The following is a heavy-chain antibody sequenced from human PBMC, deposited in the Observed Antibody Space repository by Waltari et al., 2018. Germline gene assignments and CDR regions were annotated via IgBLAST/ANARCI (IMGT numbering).Heavy chain of an antibody. CDR3: ARDGLRKWELPLPYYYYGMDV. CDR1: GFTFSSYS. J-gene: IGHJ6*02. Sequence: EVQLVESGGGLVKPGGSLRLSCAASGFTFSSYSMNWVRQAPGKGLEWVSSISSSSSYIYHADSVKGRFTISRDNAKNSLYLQMNSLGAEDTAVYYCARDGLRKWELPLPYYYYGMDVWGQGTTVTVSS. CDR2: ISSSSSYI. D-gene: IGHD1-26*01. V-gene: IGHV3-21*01.